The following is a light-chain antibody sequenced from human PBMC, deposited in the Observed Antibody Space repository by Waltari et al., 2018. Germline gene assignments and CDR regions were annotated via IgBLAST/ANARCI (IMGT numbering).Light chain of an antibody. CDR1: QSVSSS. CDR3: QQFNDWPWT. V-gene: IGKV3-15*01. CDR2: GAS. Sequence: EIVMTQSPATLSVSPGERATLSCRASQSVSSSLAWYQQKPGQAPRLLISGASTRATGIPARFGGSGSGTEFSLTISSLQSEDFAVYYCQQFNDWPWTFGQGTKVEIK. J-gene: IGKJ1*01.